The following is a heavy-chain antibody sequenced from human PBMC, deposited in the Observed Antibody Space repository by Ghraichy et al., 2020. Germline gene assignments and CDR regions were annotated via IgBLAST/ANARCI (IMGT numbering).Heavy chain of an antibody. J-gene: IGHJ6*02. V-gene: IGHV1-18*01. Sequence: VSVKVSCKASGYTFTSYGISWVRQAPGQGLEWMGWISAYNGNTNYAQKLQGRVTMTTDTSTSTAYMELRSLRSDDTAVYYCARSTMVRGVIITLTYGMDIWGQGTTVTVSS. CDR3: ARSTMVRGVIITLTYGMDI. D-gene: IGHD3-10*01. CDR1: GYTFTSYG. CDR2: ISAYNGNT.